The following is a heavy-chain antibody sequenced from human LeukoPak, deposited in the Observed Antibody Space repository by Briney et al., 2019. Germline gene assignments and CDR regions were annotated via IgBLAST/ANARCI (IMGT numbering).Heavy chain of an antibody. CDR2: ISWNSGSI. CDR3: AKVSPLDDAFDI. D-gene: IGHD1-1*01. CDR1: GFTFDDYA. V-gene: IGHV3-9*01. J-gene: IGHJ3*02. Sequence: GGSLRLPCAASGFTFDDYAMHWVRQAPGKGLEWVSGISWNSGSIGYADSVKGRFTISRDNAKNSLYLQMNSLRAEDTALYYCAKVSPLDDAFDIWGQGTMVTVSS.